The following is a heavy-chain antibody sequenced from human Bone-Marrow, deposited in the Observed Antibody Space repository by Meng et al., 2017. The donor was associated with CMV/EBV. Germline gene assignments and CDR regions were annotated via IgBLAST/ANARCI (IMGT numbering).Heavy chain of an antibody. CDR3: ARDPSGYCTNGVCYRARFDP. CDR2: IKQDGSEK. D-gene: IGHD2-8*01. Sequence: GGSLRLSCAASGFTFSSYWMSWVRQAPGKGLEWVANIKQDGSEKYYVDSVKGRFTISRDNAKNSLYLQMNSLRAEDTAVYYCARDPSGYCTNGVCYRARFDPWGQGTLVTVSS. V-gene: IGHV3-7*01. J-gene: IGHJ5*02. CDR1: GFTFSSYW.